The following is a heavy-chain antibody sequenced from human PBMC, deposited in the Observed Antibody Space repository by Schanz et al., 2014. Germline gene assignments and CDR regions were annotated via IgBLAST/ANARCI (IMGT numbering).Heavy chain of an antibody. CDR3: AKAEYDILTDSYSRLDP. V-gene: IGHV1-18*01. Sequence: QVQLVQSGAEVKKPGASVRVSCKASGYTFTTYAMSWVRQAPGQGLEWVGWISVYTGNTKYGQKVQGRVTMTADTSTNTGYMELRSLRSDDTAVYYCAKAEYDILTDSYSRLDPWGQGTLVTVSS. CDR2: ISVYTGNT. D-gene: IGHD3-9*01. J-gene: IGHJ5*02. CDR1: GYTFTTYA.